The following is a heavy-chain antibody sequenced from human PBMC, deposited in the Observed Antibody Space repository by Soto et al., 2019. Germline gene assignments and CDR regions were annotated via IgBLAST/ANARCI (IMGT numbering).Heavy chain of an antibody. CDR1: GYTFTSYD. J-gene: IGHJ4*02. Sequence: QVPLVQSGAEVKKPGASVKVSCKASGYTFTSYDIHWVRQAPGQRLEWMGMINPNSGSTNYAQKIQGRVTLTRDTSTSTVYMELSSLRSEDTALYYCAKDWGFSGYDHFDYWGQGTLVTVSS. CDR3: AKDWGFSGYDHFDY. D-gene: IGHD5-12*01. CDR2: INPNSGST. V-gene: IGHV1-46*01.